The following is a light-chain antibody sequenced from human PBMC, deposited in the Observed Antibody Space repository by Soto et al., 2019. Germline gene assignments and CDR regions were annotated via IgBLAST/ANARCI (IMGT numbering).Light chain of an antibody. CDR1: SSDVGGYNY. J-gene: IGLJ3*02. CDR3: GSYTSDNPVV. V-gene: IGLV2-14*01. Sequence: QSVLTQPASVSGSPGQSITISCTGSSSDVGGYNYVSWYQQHPGKVPKLMIFEVSNRPSGVSSRFSGSKSGSTASLTISGLQSENEADYYCGSYTSDNPVVFGGGTKLTAL. CDR2: EVS.